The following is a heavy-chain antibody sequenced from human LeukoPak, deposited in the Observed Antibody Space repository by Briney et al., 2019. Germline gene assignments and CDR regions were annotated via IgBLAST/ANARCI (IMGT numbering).Heavy chain of an antibody. V-gene: IGHV3-74*01. Sequence: PGGSLRLSCAASGFTFSNYWMHWVRQAPGKGLVWVSRINSDGINTSYADSVKGRFTIPRDNAKNSLYLQMNSLRAEDTAVYYCARDRNLSGYGKERNWPFDYWGREPWSPSPQ. J-gene: IGHJ4*02. CDR3: ARDRNLSGYGKERNWPFDY. CDR1: GFTFSNYW. CDR2: INSDGINT. D-gene: IGHD3-22*01.